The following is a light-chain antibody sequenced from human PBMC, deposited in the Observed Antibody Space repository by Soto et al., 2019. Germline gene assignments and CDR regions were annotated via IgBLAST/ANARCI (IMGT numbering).Light chain of an antibody. Sequence: ETVLTQSPGTLSLSPGERATLSCRASQTIRSNYLAWYRQTPGQAPRLLIYGASNRATGIADRFSGSGYGTDITLFISRLEPEDFALYYCQQYGSSPWTFGQGTKVEIK. CDR2: GAS. J-gene: IGKJ1*01. V-gene: IGKV3-20*01. CDR1: QTIRSNY. CDR3: QQYGSSPWT.